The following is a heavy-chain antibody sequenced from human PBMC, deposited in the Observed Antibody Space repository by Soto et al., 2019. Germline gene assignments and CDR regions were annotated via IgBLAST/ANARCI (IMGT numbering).Heavy chain of an antibody. CDR2: ISQDGTDT. CDR1: GITFSRCL. J-gene: IGHJ2*01. CDR3: ARDPLSYGDYAQTYWYFDL. D-gene: IGHD4-17*01. Sequence: PGGSLRLSCGASGITFSRCLMSWVRQAPGKGLEWVASISQDGTDTDYVDSVKGRFAISRDNHKNSLYLQMNSLRADDTAVYYCARDPLSYGDYAQTYWYFDLWGRGTRVTVSS. V-gene: IGHV3-7*01.